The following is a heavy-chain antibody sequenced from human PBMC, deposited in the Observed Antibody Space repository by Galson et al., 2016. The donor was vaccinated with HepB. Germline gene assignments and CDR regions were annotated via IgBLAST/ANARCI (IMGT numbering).Heavy chain of an antibody. D-gene: IGHD1-7*01. J-gene: IGHJ5*02. CDR1: GGSIGSHY. V-gene: IGHV4-59*11. CDR3: ARQNLNYVGWFDP. CDR2: VYDSGSP. Sequence: EPLSLTCSVSGGSIGSHYWSWIRQPPGKGLEWIGFVYDSGSPKYNPSLKSRVTISVDTSKNQFSLRLTSVTAADTAVYYCARQNLNYVGWFDPWGQGTLVTVSS.